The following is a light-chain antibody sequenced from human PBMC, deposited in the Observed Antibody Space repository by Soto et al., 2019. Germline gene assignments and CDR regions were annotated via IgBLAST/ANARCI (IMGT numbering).Light chain of an antibody. CDR3: SSYTSSSTLV. V-gene: IGLV2-14*01. CDR2: EVS. J-gene: IGLJ3*02. CDR1: SSDVGGYNY. Sequence: QSALTQPASVSGSPGQSITISCTGTSSDVGGYNYVSWYQQHPGKAPKLMIYEVSNRPSGVSNRFSGSKSGNTASLTISGLHAEYEADYYCSSYTSSSTLVFGGGTKLTVL.